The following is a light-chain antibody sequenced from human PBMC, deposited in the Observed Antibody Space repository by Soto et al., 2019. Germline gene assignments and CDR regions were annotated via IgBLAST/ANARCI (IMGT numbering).Light chain of an antibody. J-gene: IGLJ2*01. V-gene: IGLV3-21*02. CDR2: ADS. CDR1: NIGSKS. CDR3: PVWDISAEQVV. Sequence: SYELTQPPSVSVAPGQTATVTCGADNIGSKSVHWYQKKAGQAPLLVVFADSDRPPGIPARFSAFNSGNTATLTISMVEDGDEADYYSPVWDISAEQVVFGGGTKPTVL.